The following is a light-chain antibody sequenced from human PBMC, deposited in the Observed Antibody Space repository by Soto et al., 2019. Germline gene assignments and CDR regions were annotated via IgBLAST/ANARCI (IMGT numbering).Light chain of an antibody. J-gene: IGLJ1*01. CDR3: SSYAGSNNYV. V-gene: IGLV2-8*01. CDR1: NSDVGGYNY. Sequence: QSALTQPPSASGSPGQSVTISCTGTNSDVGGYNYVSWYQQQPGKAPKLMIYEVTKRPSGVPDRFSGSKSGNTASLTVSGLQAEDEADYYCSSYAGSNNYVFGTGTKLTVL. CDR2: EVT.